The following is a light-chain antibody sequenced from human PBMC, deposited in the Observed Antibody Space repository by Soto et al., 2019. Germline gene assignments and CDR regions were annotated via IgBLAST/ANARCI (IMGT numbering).Light chain of an antibody. CDR3: QQYNTRWT. CDR2: GAS. CDR1: QSVGSN. Sequence: EIVMTQSPATLSVSPGERATLSCRARQSVGSNLAWYQQKPGQAPRLLIYGASTRAAAIPARFSGSGSGTEFTLIISSPQSEDSAVYFCQQYNTRWTFGPGTKVEIK. V-gene: IGKV3-15*01. J-gene: IGKJ1*01.